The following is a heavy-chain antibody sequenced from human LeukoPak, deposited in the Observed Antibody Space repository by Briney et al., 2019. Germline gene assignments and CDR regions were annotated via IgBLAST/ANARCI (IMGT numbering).Heavy chain of an antibody. CDR2: IYYSGST. J-gene: IGHJ4*02. CDR1: GGSISSYY. V-gene: IGHV4-59*12. D-gene: IGHD5-24*01. CDR3: ARAPGEMATIIYFDY. Sequence: SETLSLTCTVSGGSISSYYRSWIRQPPGKGLEWIGYIYYSGSTNYNPSLKSRVTISVDTSKNQFSLKLSSVAAADTAVYYCARAPGEMATIIYFDYWGQGTLVTVSS.